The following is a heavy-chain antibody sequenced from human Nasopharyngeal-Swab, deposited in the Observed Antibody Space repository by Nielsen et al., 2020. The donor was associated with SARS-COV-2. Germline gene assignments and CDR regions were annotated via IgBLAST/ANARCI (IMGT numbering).Heavy chain of an antibody. Sequence: GESLKISCAASGFTFSSYAMHWVRQAPGKGLEWVAVISYAGSNKYYADSVKGRFTISRDNSKNTLYLQMNSLRAEDTAVYYCARDGPSTYYYYGMDVWGQGTTVTVSS. V-gene: IGHV3-30*04. D-gene: IGHD5/OR15-5a*01. CDR2: ISYAGSNK. J-gene: IGHJ6*02. CDR1: GFTFSSYA. CDR3: ARDGPSTYYYYGMDV.